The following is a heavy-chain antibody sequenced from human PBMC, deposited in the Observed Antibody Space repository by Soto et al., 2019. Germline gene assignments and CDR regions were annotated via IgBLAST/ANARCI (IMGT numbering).Heavy chain of an antibody. CDR3: ARVPCIDGECPHYHFDY. CDR2: INPSGGST. D-gene: IGHD2-8*01. V-gene: IGHV1-46*01. J-gene: IGHJ4*02. CDR1: GYTFTSNY. Sequence: ASVKVSCKASGYTFTSNYMHWVRQAPGQGLEWMGIINPSGGSTSYAQKFQGRVTMTRDTPTSTVYMELSSLRSEDTAVYYCARVPCIDGECPHYHFDYWGQGTQVTVSS.